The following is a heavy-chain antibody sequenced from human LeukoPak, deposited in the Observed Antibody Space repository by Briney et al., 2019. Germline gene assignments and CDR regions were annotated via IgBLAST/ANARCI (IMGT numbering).Heavy chain of an antibody. CDR1: GGSFSGYY. V-gene: IGHV4-34*01. CDR3: ARGAGWSHYDSSGYREDAFDI. D-gene: IGHD3-22*01. Sequence: TSETLSLTCAVYGGSFSGYYWSWIRQPPGKGLEWIGEINHSGSTNYNPSLKSRVTISVDTSKNQFSLKLSSVTAADTAVYYCARGAGWSHYDSSGYREDAFDIWGQGTMVTVSS. CDR2: INHSGST. J-gene: IGHJ3*02.